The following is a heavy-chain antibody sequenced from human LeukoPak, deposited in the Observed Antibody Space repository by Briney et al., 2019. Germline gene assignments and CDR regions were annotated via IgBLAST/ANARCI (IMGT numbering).Heavy chain of an antibody. V-gene: IGHV4-39*01. D-gene: IGHD3-16*01. CDR1: GGSISSSSYY. CDR3: ARLPLGDDAFDI. CDR2: IYYSGST. Sequence: NPSETLSLTCTVSGGSISSSSYYWGWIRQPPGKGLEWIGSIYYSGSTYYNPSLKSRVTISVDTSKNQFSLRLSSVTAADTAVYYCARLPLGDDAFDIWGQGTMVTVSS. J-gene: IGHJ3*02.